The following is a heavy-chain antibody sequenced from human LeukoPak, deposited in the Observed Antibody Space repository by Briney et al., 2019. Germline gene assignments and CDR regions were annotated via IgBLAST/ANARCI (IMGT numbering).Heavy chain of an antibody. Sequence: PSETLSLTCTVSGGSISSYYWSWIRQPPGKGLEWIGYVYYSGSTYYNPSLKSRVTMSVDTSKNQFSLKLSSVTAADTAVYYCARDRYYYGSGNWFDPWGQGTLVTVSS. CDR3: ARDRYYYGSGNWFDP. CDR2: VYYSGST. D-gene: IGHD3-10*01. J-gene: IGHJ5*02. V-gene: IGHV4-59*12. CDR1: GGSISSYY.